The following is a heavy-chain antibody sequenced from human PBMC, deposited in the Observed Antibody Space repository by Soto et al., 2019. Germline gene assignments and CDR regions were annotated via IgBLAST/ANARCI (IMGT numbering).Heavy chain of an antibody. J-gene: IGHJ4*02. CDR3: ARRHGDHFDF. CDR2: IYYSGST. V-gene: IGHV4-59*08. Sequence: SETLSLTCTVSGGSISSYYWSWIRQPPGRGLEWIGYIYYSGSTNYNPSLKSRVTISVDTSKNQFSLKLSSVTAADTAVYYCARRHGDHFDFWGQGTLVTVSS. D-gene: IGHD4-17*01. CDR1: GGSISSYY.